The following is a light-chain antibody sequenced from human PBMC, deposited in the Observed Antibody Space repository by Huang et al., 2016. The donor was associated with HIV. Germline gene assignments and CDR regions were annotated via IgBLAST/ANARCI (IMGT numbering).Light chain of an antibody. V-gene: IGKV1-8*01. CDR2: AAS. J-gene: IGKJ3*01. Sequence: IRMTQSPSSLSASTGDSVTITCRANQDINNFLAWYQQRPGSVPKLPIYAASTLQSGVPSRFSGNGSGTDFTLTIGCLHSEDVATYYCQQYDIHPLTFGPGTRVDIK. CDR1: QDINNF. CDR3: QQYDIHPLT.